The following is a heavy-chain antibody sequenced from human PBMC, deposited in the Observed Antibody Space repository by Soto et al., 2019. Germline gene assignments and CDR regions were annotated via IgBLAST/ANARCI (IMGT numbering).Heavy chain of an antibody. CDR1: GGSFSGYY. D-gene: IGHD3-10*01. J-gene: IGHJ4*02. CDR2: VNHSGST. Sequence: QVQLQQWGAGLLKPSETLSLTCAVYGGSFSGYYWSWIRQPPGKGLEWIGEVNHSGSTNYNPSLKSRVPISVDTSKSQFSLKLSSVPAADTAVYYGASGYGRNFDYWGQGTLVTVSS. CDR3: ASGYGRNFDY. V-gene: IGHV4-34*01.